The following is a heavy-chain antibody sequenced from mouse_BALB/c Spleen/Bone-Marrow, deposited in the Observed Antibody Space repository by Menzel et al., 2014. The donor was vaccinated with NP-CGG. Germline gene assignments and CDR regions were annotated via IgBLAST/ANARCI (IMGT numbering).Heavy chain of an antibody. CDR3: ARDSFLITRALDY. D-gene: IGHD2-4*01. CDR1: GFSLXGYG. Sequence: VKVVESGPGLVAPSQSLSITCTVSGFSLXGYGVSWVRQPPGKGLEWLGMIWGDGSTDYNSALKSRLSISKDNSKSQVFLKMNSLQTDDTARYYCARDSFLITRALDYWGQGTSVTVSS. V-gene: IGHV2-6-7*01. J-gene: IGHJ4*01. CDR2: IWGDGST.